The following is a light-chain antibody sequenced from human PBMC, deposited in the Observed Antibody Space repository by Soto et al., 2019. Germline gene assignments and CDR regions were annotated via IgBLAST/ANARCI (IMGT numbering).Light chain of an antibody. J-gene: IGKJ5*01. CDR3: QQYNNWPPST. CDR1: QSVSTY. V-gene: IGKV3-15*01. CDR2: GAS. Sequence: EIVLTQSPATLSLSPGERATLSCRASQSVSTYVTYLAWYQQKPGQAPRLLIYGASTRATGIPARFSGSGSGTEFTLTISSLQSEDFAVYYCQQYNNWPPSTFGQGTRLEI.